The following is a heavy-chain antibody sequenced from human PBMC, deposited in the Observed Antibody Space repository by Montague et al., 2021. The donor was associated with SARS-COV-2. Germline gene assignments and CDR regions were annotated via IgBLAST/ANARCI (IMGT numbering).Heavy chain of an antibody. CDR3: AREGTGTNSYYYGMDV. J-gene: IGHJ6*02. Sequence: SETLSLTCTVSGGSISSYYWSWIRQPPGKGLEWIGYIYYSGSTNYNPSLKSRVTISVDTSKNQFSPKLSSVTAAATAVYYCAREGTGTNSYYYGMDVWGQGTTVTVSS. D-gene: IGHD1-1*01. V-gene: IGHV4-59*01. CDR2: IYYSGST. CDR1: GGSISSYY.